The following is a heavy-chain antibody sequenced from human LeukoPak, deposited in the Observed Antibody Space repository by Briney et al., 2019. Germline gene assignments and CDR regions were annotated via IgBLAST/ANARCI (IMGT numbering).Heavy chain of an antibody. J-gene: IGHJ4*02. D-gene: IGHD3-10*02. Sequence: SETLSLTCAVYGGSFSGYYWSWIRQPPGKGLEWIGEINHSGSTNYNPSLKSRVTISVDTSKNQFSLKLSSVTAADTAVYYYARCSSFPSSKGSFDYWGQGTLVTVSS. CDR1: GGSFSGYY. CDR2: INHSGST. V-gene: IGHV4-34*01. CDR3: ARCSSFPSSKGSFDY.